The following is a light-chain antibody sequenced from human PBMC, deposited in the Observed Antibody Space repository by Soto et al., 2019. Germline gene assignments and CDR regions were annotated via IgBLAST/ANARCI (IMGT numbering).Light chain of an antibody. CDR1: SSDVGSYNR. V-gene: IGLV2-18*02. Sequence: QSALTQPPSVSGSPGQSVTISCTGTSSDVGSYNRVSWYQQAPGTAPKVMIYEVTNRPSGVPDRFSGCKSGNTASLTISGLQAEDEADYYCSSYTSSSPYVFGTGTKLTVL. J-gene: IGLJ1*01. CDR3: SSYTSSSPYV. CDR2: EVT.